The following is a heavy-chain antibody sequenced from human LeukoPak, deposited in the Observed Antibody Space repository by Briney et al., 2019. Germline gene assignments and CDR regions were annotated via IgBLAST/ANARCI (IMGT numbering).Heavy chain of an antibody. J-gene: IGHJ5*02. CDR3: ARDAQYYDFWSGYYTTWFDP. V-gene: IGHV1-69*05. D-gene: IGHD3-3*01. Sequence: SVKVSCKASGGTFSSYAISWVRQAPGQGLEWMGGIIPIFGTANYAQKLQGRVTITTDESTRTAYMELSSMRSEDTAVYYCARDAQYYDFWSGYYTTWFDPWGQGTLVTVSS. CDR2: IIPIFGTA. CDR1: GGTFSSYA.